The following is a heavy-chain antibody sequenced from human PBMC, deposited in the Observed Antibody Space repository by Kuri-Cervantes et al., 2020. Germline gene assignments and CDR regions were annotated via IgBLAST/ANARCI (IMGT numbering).Heavy chain of an antibody. CDR2: VNWNSDSI. Sequence: SLKISCAASGFTFDDYAMHWVRQAPGKGLEWVSGVNWNSDSIAYADSVKGRFTISRDNGKNSLYLQMNSLRDEDTALYYCVRRQGWSGMDVWGQGTTVTVSS. CDR3: VRRQGWSGMDV. CDR1: GFTFDDYA. J-gene: IGHJ6*02. V-gene: IGHV3-9*01.